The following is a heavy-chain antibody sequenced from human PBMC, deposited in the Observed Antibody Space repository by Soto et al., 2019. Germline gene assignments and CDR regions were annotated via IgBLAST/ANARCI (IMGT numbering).Heavy chain of an antibody. D-gene: IGHD3-10*01. Sequence: QLVESGGGLVKPGGSLRVSCAASRFAFSSYSMHWVCQAPMKGLEWVASINSVASYVYYADSVEGRFTISRDNAKNSVYLQMNSLRAEDTAVYYCTRDRSSFMRGRIRGPYGGLDVWGQGTTV. CDR3: TRDRSSFMRGRIRGPYGGLDV. CDR1: RFAFSSYS. J-gene: IGHJ6*02. V-gene: IGHV3-21*01. CDR2: INSVASYV.